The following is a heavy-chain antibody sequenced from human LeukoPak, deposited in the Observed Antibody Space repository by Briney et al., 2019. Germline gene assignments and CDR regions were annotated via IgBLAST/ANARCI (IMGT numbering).Heavy chain of an antibody. Sequence: PSQTLSLTCNVSGASITSGGYYWTWIRQLPGKGLEWIGYMYYSGSTYYNPSLESRVIISVDTSKNHFSLNMSSVTAADTALYYCARTYCSSTRCYNYMDVWGKGTTVTVSS. V-gene: IGHV4-31*03. CDR2: MYYSGST. J-gene: IGHJ6*03. CDR3: ARTYCSSTRCYNYMDV. D-gene: IGHD2-2*02. CDR1: GASITSGGYY.